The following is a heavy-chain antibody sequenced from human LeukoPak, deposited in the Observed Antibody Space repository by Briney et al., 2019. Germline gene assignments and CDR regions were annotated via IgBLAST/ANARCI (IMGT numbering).Heavy chain of an antibody. V-gene: IGHV3-23*01. Sequence: GGSLRLSCEGSGFTFSSYAMSWVRQAPGKGLEWVSAISGSGGSTYYADSVKGRFTISRDNSKNTLYLQMNSLRAEDTAVYYCATIIVVVPAADYWGQGTLVTVSS. CDR2: ISGSGGST. CDR3: ATIIVVVPAADY. J-gene: IGHJ4*02. CDR1: GFTFSSYA. D-gene: IGHD2-2*01.